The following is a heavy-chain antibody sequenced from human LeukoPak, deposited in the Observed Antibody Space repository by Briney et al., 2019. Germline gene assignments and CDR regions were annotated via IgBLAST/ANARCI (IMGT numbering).Heavy chain of an antibody. D-gene: IGHD3-3*01. CDR2: IYYSGST. CDR1: GGSISSSSYY. CDR3: ARRDYDFWSGYAFDI. Sequence: PSETLSLTCTVSGGSISSSSYYWGWIRQPPGKGLEWIGSIYYSGSTYYNPSLKSRVTISVDTSKNQFSLKLSSVTAADTAVYYYARRDYDFWSGYAFDIWGQGTMVTVSS. J-gene: IGHJ3*02. V-gene: IGHV4-39*01.